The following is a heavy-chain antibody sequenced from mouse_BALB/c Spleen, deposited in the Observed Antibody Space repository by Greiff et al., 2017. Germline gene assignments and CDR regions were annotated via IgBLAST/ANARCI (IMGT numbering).Heavy chain of an antibody. CDR3: ATLYYDYDGFAY. Sequence: EVQLQESGPGLVKPSQSLSLTCSVTGYSITSGYYWNWIRQFPGNKLEWMGYISYDGSNNYNPSLKNRISITRDTSKNQFFLKLNSVTTEDTATYYCATLYYDYDGFAYWGQGTLVTVSA. J-gene: IGHJ3*01. CDR2: ISYDGSN. D-gene: IGHD2-4*01. CDR1: GYSITSGYY. V-gene: IGHV3-6*02.